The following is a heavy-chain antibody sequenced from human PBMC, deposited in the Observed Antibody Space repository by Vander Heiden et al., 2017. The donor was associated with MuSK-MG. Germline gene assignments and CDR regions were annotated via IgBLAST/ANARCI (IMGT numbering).Heavy chain of an antibody. J-gene: IGHJ3*01. CDR1: GFPFTWKA. V-gene: IGHV1-3*01. D-gene: IGHD2-2*01. Sequence: QVQLVQSGAEGKKPGASVKVSCKASGFPFTWKAIHWVRQAPGQSLEWMGWINAGNGNTKYSQKFQDRVTITRDTSASTAYMELSGLRSEDTAVYYCARESCATTNCFLGRLAFDLWGQGTVVTVSS. CDR2: INAGNGNT. CDR3: ARESCATTNCFLGRLAFDL.